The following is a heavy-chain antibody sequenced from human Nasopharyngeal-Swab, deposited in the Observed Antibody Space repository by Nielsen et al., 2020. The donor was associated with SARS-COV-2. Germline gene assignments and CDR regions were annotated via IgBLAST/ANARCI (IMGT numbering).Heavy chain of an antibody. V-gene: IGHV3-49*04. D-gene: IGHD3-3*01. CDR1: GFTFSSYA. CDR3: TRDLDFWSGYARLTYYYGMDV. CDR2: IRSKAYGGTT. Sequence: GGSLRLSCAASGFTFSSYAMSWVRQAPGKGLEWVGFIRSKAYGGTTEYAASVKGRFTISRDDSKSIAYLQMNSLKTEDTAVYYCTRDLDFWSGYARLTYYYGMDVWGQGTTVTVSS. J-gene: IGHJ6*02.